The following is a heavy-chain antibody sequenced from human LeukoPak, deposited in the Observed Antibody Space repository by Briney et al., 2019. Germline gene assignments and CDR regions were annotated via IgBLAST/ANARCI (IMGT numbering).Heavy chain of an antibody. CDR2: IHDSGST. Sequence: SETLSLTCAVSGDSISSGGYSWSWIRQTPGTGLEWIAYIHDSGSTYNNPSLKSRLTKSIDTSKNQFSLKLNSVTAADTAVYYCARVVAAAGNNWFDPWGQGTLVTVSS. V-gene: IGHV4-30-4*07. D-gene: IGHD6-13*01. J-gene: IGHJ5*02. CDR3: ARVVAAAGNNWFDP. CDR1: GDSISSGGYS.